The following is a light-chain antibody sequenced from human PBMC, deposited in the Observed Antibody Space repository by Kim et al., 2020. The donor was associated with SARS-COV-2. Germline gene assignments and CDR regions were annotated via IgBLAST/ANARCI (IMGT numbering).Light chain of an antibody. V-gene: IGKV3-20*01. CDR2: GAS. J-gene: IGKJ1*01. CDR3: QHYSSSPPWT. Sequence: PGERATLSCRASQSVSSSSLAWYQQKPGQAPRLLIYGASSRATGIPDRFSGSGSGTDFTLAISRLEPEDFAVYYCQHYSSSPPWTFGQGTKVDIK. CDR1: QSVSSSS.